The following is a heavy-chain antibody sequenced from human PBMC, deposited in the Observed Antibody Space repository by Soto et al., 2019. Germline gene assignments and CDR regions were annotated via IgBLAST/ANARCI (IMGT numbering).Heavy chain of an antibody. CDR1: GFTFSSYA. CDR2: ISGSGGST. CDR3: AKGRGMGSYYYYYGMDV. Sequence: GGSLRLSCAASGFTFSSYAMSWVRQAPGKGLEWVSAISGSGGSTYYADDVKGRFTISRDNSKNTLYLQMNSLRAEDTAVYYCAKGRGMGSYYYYYGMDVWGQGTTVTVSS. J-gene: IGHJ6*02. V-gene: IGHV3-23*01. D-gene: IGHD3-10*01.